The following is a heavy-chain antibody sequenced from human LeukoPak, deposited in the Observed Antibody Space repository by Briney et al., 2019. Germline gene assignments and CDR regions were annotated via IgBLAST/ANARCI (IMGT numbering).Heavy chain of an antibody. D-gene: IGHD6-19*01. Sequence: GASVKVSCKASGYTFTGYYMHWVRQAPGQGLEWMGIINPSSGSTIYSQKFQGRVTVTTDMSTSTVYMQLTSLRSEDTAVYYCARGGHGTSVAVAGTGDYWGQGTLVTVSS. J-gene: IGHJ4*02. CDR3: ARGGHGTSVAVAGTGDY. CDR2: INPSSGST. CDR1: GYTFTGYY. V-gene: IGHV1-46*01.